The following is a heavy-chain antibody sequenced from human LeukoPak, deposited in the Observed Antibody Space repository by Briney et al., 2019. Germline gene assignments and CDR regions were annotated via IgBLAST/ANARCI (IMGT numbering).Heavy chain of an antibody. D-gene: IGHD6-13*01. Sequence: SETLSLTCTVSGGSISSSSYYWGWTRQPPGKGLEWIGSIYYSGSTYYNPSLKSRVTISVDTSKNQFSLKLSSVTAADTAVYYCARYGRAAAGTVRYWGQGTLVTVSS. J-gene: IGHJ4*02. CDR3: ARYGRAAAGTVRY. CDR1: GGSISSSSYY. V-gene: IGHV4-39*01. CDR2: IYYSGST.